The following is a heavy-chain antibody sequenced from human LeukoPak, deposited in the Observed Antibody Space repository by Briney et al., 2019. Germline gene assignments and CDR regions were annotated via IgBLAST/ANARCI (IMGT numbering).Heavy chain of an antibody. V-gene: IGHV3-66*01. CDR2: IYRGGST. J-gene: IGHJ3*01. CDR1: GLTFSNYV. Sequence: GGSLRLSCAASGLTFSNYVMNWVRQAPGKGLEWVSVIYRGGSTYYADSVNGRFTVSRDNSKNTLYLQMNSLRADDTAVYYCARDRDYPSAFDLWGQGTMVSVSS. CDR3: ARDRDYPSAFDL. D-gene: IGHD4-17*01.